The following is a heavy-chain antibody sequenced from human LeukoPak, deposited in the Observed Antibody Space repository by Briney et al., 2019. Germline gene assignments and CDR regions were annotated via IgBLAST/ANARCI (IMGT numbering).Heavy chain of an antibody. CDR1: GFTFSNYA. CDR3: VRHDYGDYAPFDY. CDR2: ISSNGDNT. J-gene: IGHJ4*02. Sequence: GGSLRLSCSASGFTFSNYAMHWVRQAPGKGLEYVSAISSNGDNTYYADSVKDRFTISRDNSKNTLYLQLSSLRAEDTAVYYCVRHDYGDYAPFDYWGQGTLVTVSS. V-gene: IGHV3-64D*06. D-gene: IGHD4-17*01.